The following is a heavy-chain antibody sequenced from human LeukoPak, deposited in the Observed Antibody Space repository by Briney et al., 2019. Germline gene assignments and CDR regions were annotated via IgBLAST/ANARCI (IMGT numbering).Heavy chain of an antibody. Sequence: SGPALVKPTQTLTLTCTFSGFSLSTSGMCVSWIRQPPGKALEWLARIDWDDDKYYSTSLKTRLTISKDTSKNQVVLTMTNMDPVDTATYYCARFIIDDYGVPRGDAFDIWGQGTMVTVSS. CDR2: IDWDDDK. CDR1: GFSLSTSGMC. CDR3: ARFIIDDYGVPRGDAFDI. V-gene: IGHV2-70*11. J-gene: IGHJ3*02. D-gene: IGHD4-17*01.